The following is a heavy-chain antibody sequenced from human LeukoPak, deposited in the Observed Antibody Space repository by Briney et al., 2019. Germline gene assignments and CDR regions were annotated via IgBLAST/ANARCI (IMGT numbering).Heavy chain of an antibody. CDR1: GFTFSLYG. Sequence: GRSLRLSCAASGFTFSLYGMHWVRQAPGKGLEWVALISNDGSKTYYADSVKGRFTISRDNSKNTVYLQVSSLRADDTAVYYCAKDSRGANLFGDFDYWGQGTLVTVSS. D-gene: IGHD3-10*02. J-gene: IGHJ4*02. CDR3: AKDSRGANLFGDFDY. V-gene: IGHV3-33*06. CDR2: ISNDGSKT.